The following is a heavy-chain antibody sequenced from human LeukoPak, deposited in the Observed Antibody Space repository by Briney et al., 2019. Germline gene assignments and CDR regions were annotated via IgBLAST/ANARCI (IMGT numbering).Heavy chain of an antibody. V-gene: IGHV1-8*01. CDR2: MNPNSGNT. CDR1: GYTFTSYD. J-gene: IGHJ5*02. Sequence: AASVKVSCKASGYTFTSYDINWVRQATGQGLEWMGWMNPNSGNTGYAQKFQGRVTITRNTSINTAYMELNSLRSEDTAVYYCARAMRTAIDRHWFDPWGQGTLVTVSS. D-gene: IGHD5-18*01. CDR3: ARAMRTAIDRHWFDP.